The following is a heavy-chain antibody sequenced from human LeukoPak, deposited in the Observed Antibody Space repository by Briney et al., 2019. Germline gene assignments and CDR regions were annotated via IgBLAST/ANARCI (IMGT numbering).Heavy chain of an antibody. J-gene: IGHJ6*03. CDR2: INDSGRI. Sequence: SETLSLTCAVYGGSFSNYYWSWIRQPPGKGLEWIGEINDSGRINYSPSLMSRVTISVDTSKNQFSLRLTSVTARDTAVYYCARRWNYRGNYYIDVWGKGATVSVSS. D-gene: IGHD1-7*01. CDR1: GGSFSNYY. CDR3: ARRWNYRGNYYIDV. V-gene: IGHV4-34*01.